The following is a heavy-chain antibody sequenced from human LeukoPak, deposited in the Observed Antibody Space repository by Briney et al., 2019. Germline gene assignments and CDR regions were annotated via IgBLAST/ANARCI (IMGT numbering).Heavy chain of an antibody. CDR3: ARAPYYYDSSGYSYYFDY. J-gene: IGHJ4*02. CDR1: GGTFSSYA. Sequence: ASVKVSCKASGGTFSSYAISWVRQAPGQGLEWMGLINPSGGSTSYSQKFQGRVSMTRDTSTSTVYMELFSLRSEDTAVYYCARAPYYYDSSGYSYYFDYWGQGTLVTVSS. D-gene: IGHD3-22*01. V-gene: IGHV1-46*01. CDR2: INPSGGST.